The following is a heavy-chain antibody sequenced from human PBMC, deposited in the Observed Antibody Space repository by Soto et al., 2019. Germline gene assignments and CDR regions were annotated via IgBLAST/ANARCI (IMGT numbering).Heavy chain of an antibody. V-gene: IGHV4-39*01. Sequence: PSETLSLTCTVSGGSISSSSYYWGWIRQPPGKGLEWIGSIYYSGSTYYNPSLKSRVTISVDTSKNQFSLKLSSVTAADTAVYYCQGGGIYYYYGMDVWGQGTTVTVYS. CDR2: IYYSGST. CDR3: QGGGIYYYYGMDV. D-gene: IGHD3-16*01. CDR1: GGSISSSSYY. J-gene: IGHJ6*02.